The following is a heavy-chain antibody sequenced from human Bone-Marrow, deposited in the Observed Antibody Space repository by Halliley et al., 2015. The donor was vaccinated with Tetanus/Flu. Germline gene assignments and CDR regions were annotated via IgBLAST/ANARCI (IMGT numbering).Heavy chain of an antibody. D-gene: IGHD3-16*01. Sequence: WIGYIYYPGTPSHTPSLRSRLTMSVDTFRSQFSLRLTSVTAADTAVYYCARLKGVSYYYFDYWGQGTVVTVSS. CDR2: IYYPGTP. V-gene: IGHV4-31*02. CDR3: ARLKGVSYYYFDY. J-gene: IGHJ4*02.